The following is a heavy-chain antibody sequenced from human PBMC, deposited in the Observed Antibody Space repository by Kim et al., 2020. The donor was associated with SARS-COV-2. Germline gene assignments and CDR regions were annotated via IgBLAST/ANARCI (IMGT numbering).Heavy chain of an antibody. CDR1: GGSISINSYY. Sequence: SETLSLTCTVSGGSISINSYYWGWIRQPPGKGLEWIGSIYYSGSTYYNPSLKSRVTISVDTSKNQFSLKLSSVTAADTAVYYCARRNLFDYWGQGTLVTVSS. J-gene: IGHJ4*02. V-gene: IGHV4-39*01. CDR2: IYYSGST. CDR3: ARRNLFDY.